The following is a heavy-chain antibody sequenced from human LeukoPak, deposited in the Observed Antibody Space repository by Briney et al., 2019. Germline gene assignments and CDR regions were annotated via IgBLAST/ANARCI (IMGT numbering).Heavy chain of an antibody. CDR3: ARDPVAFYGDYEAQRVDY. J-gene: IGHJ4*02. D-gene: IGHD4-17*01. CDR2: ISGYNGKT. V-gene: IGHV1-18*04. CDR1: GYAFSSHG. Sequence: GASVKVSCKTSGYAFSSHGISWVRQAPGQGLEWMGWISGYNGKTNYTQKLQGRVTMTTDTPTATAYMELRSPRSGDTAVYFCARDPVAFYGDYEAQRVDYWGQGSLVIVSS.